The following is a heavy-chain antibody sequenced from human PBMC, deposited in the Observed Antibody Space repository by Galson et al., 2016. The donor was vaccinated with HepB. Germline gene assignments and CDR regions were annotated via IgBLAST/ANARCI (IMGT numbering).Heavy chain of an antibody. CDR1: GGSIINTSYY. CDR3: ARHASDIVATSPFDY. CDR2: FYTGGST. J-gene: IGHJ4*02. D-gene: IGHD5-12*01. V-gene: IGHV4-39*01. Sequence: SETLSLTCGVSGGSIINTSYYWGWIRQPPGKGLEWIGSFYTGGSTYYNPSLKSRVAISVDTSKNQFSLRLNSVTAADTAVFYCARHASDIVATSPFDYWGQGTLVTVSS.